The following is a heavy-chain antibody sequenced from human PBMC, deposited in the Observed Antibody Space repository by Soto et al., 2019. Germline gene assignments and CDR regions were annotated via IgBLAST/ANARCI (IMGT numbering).Heavy chain of an antibody. CDR2: VYFNGNT. J-gene: IGHJ4*02. V-gene: IGHV4-59*01. CDR3: ASVTFGGVVLAH. CDR1: VASFSKYY. D-gene: IGHD3-16*01. Sequence: SETLSLTCTVSVASFSKYYWTWIRQPPGKGLEWIGYVYFNGNTNYNPSLKRRVSISIDTSKNQISLTLNSVTAADTAVYYCASVTFGGVVLAHWGQGTLVTVSS.